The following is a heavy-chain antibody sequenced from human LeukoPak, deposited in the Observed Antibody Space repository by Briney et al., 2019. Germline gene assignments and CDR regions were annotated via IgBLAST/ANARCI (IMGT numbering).Heavy chain of an antibody. CDR2: FSGSGGST. J-gene: IGHJ3*02. CDR3: ARDTPEYGDSPDAFDI. V-gene: IGHV3-23*01. CDR1: GFTFNTYA. Sequence: PGGSLRLSCAASGFTFNTYAMSWVRQAPGKGLEWVSSFSGSGGSTYYADSVKGRFTISRDSSKSTLYLQMNSLRAEDTAIYYCARDTPEYGDSPDAFDIWGQGTMVTVSS. D-gene: IGHD4-17*01.